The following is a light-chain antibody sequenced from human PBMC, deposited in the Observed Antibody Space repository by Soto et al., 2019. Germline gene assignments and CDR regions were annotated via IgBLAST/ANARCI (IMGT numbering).Light chain of an antibody. CDR2: AAS. CDR3: QQSYSTPFT. CDR1: QSISSY. V-gene: IGKV1-39*01. Sequence: DIQMTQSPSSLSASVGDRVTITCRASQSISSYLNWYQQKPGKAPKLLLYAASSLQSGVPSRFSGSGSGTDFTLTISSLQPEDFATYYCQQSYSTPFTVGPGSKVDIK. J-gene: IGKJ3*01.